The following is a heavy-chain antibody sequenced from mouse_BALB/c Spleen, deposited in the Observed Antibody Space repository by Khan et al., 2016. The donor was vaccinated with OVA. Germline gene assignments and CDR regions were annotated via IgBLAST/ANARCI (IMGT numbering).Heavy chain of an antibody. CDR1: GFSLTSYA. J-gene: IGHJ4*01. V-gene: IGHV2-6-2*01. Sequence: QVRLQQSGPDLVAPSQSLSITCTVSGFSLTSYAIHWVRQPPGKGLEWLVVIWSDGRTTYNSALKSRLSISKDNSKSQVFLKINSLHTDDTAMYSCARQQFPLSMDSWGQGTSVTVSS. CDR2: IWSDGRT. CDR3: ARQQFPLSMDS.